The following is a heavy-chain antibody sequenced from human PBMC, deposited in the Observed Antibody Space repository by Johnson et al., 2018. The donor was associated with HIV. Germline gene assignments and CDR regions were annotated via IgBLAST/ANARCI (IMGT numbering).Heavy chain of an antibody. V-gene: IGHV3-11*04. CDR2: ISSTDTSK. CDR3: ARDGYNYVAFDI. J-gene: IGHJ3*02. Sequence: QVQLVESGGGLVKPGGSLRLSCAASGFSFRDYYMSWIRQAPGKGLEWLSYISSTDTSKNYADSVKGRFTISRDNAKNLLFLQMNSLTVEDTAVYYCARDGYNYVAFDIWGQGTMVTVSS. CDR1: GFSFRDYY. D-gene: IGHD5-24*01.